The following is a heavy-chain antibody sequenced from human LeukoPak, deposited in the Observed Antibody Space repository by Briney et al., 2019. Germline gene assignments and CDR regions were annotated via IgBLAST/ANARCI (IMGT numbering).Heavy chain of an antibody. CDR3: ARAPYCSSTRCYWEFDY. J-gene: IGHJ4*02. D-gene: IGHD2-2*01. V-gene: IGHV4-30-4*08. Sequence: TSETLSLTCTVSGGSISSGDYYWSWIRQPPGKGLEWIGYIYYSGSTYYNPSLKSRVTISVDTSKNQFSLKLSSVTAADTAVYYCARAPYCSSTRCYWEFDYWGQGTLATVSS. CDR1: GGSISSGDYY. CDR2: IYYSGST.